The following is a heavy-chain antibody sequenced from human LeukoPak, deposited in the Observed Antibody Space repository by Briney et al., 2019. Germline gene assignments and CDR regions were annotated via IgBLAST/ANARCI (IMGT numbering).Heavy chain of an antibody. CDR1: GYTFTGYY. Sequence: ASVKVSCKASGYTFTGYYMHWVRQAPGQGLEWMGWMNPNSGNTGYAQKFQGRVTMTRNTSISTAYMELSSLRSEDTAVYYCARVGFKVTIFGVVIQSRNWFDPWGQGTLVTVSS. V-gene: IGHV1-8*02. CDR3: ARVGFKVTIFGVVIQSRNWFDP. D-gene: IGHD3-3*01. J-gene: IGHJ5*02. CDR2: MNPNSGNT.